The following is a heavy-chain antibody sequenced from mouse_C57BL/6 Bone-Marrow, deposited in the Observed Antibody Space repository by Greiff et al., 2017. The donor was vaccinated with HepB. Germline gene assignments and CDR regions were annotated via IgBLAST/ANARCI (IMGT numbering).Heavy chain of an antibody. CDR2: INPSTGGT. Sequence: VHVKQSGPELVKPGASVKISCKASGYSFTGYYMNWVKQSPEKSLEWIGEINPSTGGTTYNQKFKAKATLTVDKSSSTAYMQLKSLTSEDSAVYYCARGTTVVGRFAYWGQGTLVTVSA. V-gene: IGHV1-42*01. CDR3: ARGTTVVGRFAY. CDR1: GYSFTGYY. D-gene: IGHD1-1*01. J-gene: IGHJ3*01.